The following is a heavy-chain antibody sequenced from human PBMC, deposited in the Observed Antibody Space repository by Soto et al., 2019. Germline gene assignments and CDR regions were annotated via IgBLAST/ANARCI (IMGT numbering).Heavy chain of an antibody. CDR3: ARLSYYDSSGYSGFDY. J-gene: IGHJ4*02. Sequence: SETLSLTCTVSGGSISSSSYYWGWIRQPPGKGLEWIGSICYSGSTYYNPSLKSRVTISVDTSKNQFSLKLSSVTAADTAVYYCARLSYYDSSGYSGFDYWGQGTLVTVPQ. CDR2: ICYSGST. CDR1: GGSISSSSYY. D-gene: IGHD3-22*01. V-gene: IGHV4-39*01.